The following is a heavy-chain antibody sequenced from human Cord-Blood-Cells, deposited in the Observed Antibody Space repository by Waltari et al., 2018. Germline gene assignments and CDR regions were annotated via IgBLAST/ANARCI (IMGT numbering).Heavy chain of an antibody. D-gene: IGHD6-6*01. CDR2: FDPEDGET. V-gene: IGHV1-24*01. Sequence: QVQLVQSGAEVKKPGASVKVSCKVSGYTLTESSMHWVRQAPGKVLEWMGGFDPEDGETIYAQKFQGRVTMTEDTSTDTAYMELSSLRSEDTAVYYCATVSSSSQYNWFDPWGQGTLVTVSS. CDR1: GYTLTESS. J-gene: IGHJ5*02. CDR3: ATVSSSSQYNWFDP.